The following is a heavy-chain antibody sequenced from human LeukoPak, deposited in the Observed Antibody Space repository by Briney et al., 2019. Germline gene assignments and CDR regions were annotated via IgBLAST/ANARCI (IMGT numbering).Heavy chain of an antibody. CDR2: INPNSGGT. J-gene: IGHJ4*02. CDR3: AREGGYCSSTSCYVGY. V-gene: IGHV1-2*02. D-gene: IGHD2-2*01. CDR1: GYTFTGYY. Sequence: ASVKVSCKASGYTFTGYYMHWVRQAPGQGLEWMGWINPNSGGTNYAQKFQGRVTMTRDTSISTAYMELSRLRSDDTAVYHCAREGGYCSSTSCYVGYWGQGTLVTVSS.